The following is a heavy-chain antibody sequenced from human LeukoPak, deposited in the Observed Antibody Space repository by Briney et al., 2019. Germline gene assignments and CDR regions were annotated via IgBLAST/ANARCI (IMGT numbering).Heavy chain of an antibody. J-gene: IGHJ4*02. CDR2: IYYSGST. V-gene: IGHV4-59*06. D-gene: IGHD3-22*01. CDR1: GGSISSYY. CDR3: AREVYYDSSGYYFDYYFDY. Sequence: PSETLSLTCTVSGGSISSYYWSWIRQHPGKGLEWIGYIYYSGSTYYNPSLKSRVTISVDTSKNQFSLKLSSVTAADTAVYYCAREVYYDSSGYYFDYYFDYWGQGTQVTVSS.